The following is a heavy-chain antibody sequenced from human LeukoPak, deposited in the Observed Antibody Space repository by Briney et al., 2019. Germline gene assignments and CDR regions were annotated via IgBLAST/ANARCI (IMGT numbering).Heavy chain of an antibody. Sequence: SETLSLTCAVYGGSSSDYYWSWIRQPPGKGLEWIGEIYHSGSTKYTPSLKSRVTISVDTSKNQFSLKLYSVTAADTALYYCASRKLGNDYWGQGTLVTVSS. V-gene: IGHV4-34*01. CDR2: IYHSGST. J-gene: IGHJ4*02. CDR3: ASRKLGNDY. D-gene: IGHD7-27*01. CDR1: GGSSSDYY.